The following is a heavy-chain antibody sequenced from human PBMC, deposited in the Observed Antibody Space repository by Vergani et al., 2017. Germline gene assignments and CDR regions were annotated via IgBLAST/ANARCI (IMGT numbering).Heavy chain of an antibody. J-gene: IGHJ6*02. CDR2: VDPEDGET. CDR3: ATPQTVTTGGMEV. CDR1: GYTFTDHY. V-gene: IGHV1-69-2*01. D-gene: IGHD4-17*01. Sequence: EVQLVQSGAEVKKPGATMKISCKVSGYTFTDHYMHWVKQAPGKGLEWMGLVDPEDGETIYAVKFKGRVTIAADTSTHTAHLELSSLRSEDTAVYYCATPQTVTTGGMEVWGQGTTVIVSS.